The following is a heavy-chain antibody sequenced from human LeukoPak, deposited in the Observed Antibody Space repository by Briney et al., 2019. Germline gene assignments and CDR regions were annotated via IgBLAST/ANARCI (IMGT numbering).Heavy chain of an antibody. CDR3: ASSGHSYGYHY. D-gene: IGHD5-18*01. J-gene: IGHJ4*02. CDR2: INPSGGST. CDR1: GYTFTSYY. Sequence: GASVKVSCKASGYTFTSYYMHWVRQAPGQGLEWMGIINPSGGSTSYAQKFQGRVTMTRDTSTSTVYMELSSLRSEDTAVYYCASSGHSYGYHYWGQGTLVTVSS. V-gene: IGHV1-46*01.